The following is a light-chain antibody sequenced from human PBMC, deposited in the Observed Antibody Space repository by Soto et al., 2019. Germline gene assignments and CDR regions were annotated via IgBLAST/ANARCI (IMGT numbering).Light chain of an antibody. V-gene: IGKV3-20*01. CDR3: HQCANSPPWR. CDR2: GAS. CDR1: QSVSSSY. J-gene: IGKJ1*01. Sequence: ENGLTQSPGTLSLSPGERATLSCRASQSVSSSYLAWYQQKPGQAPRLLIYGASSRATGIPDRFNGSGSGTDFTLTISRLEPEDFAVYYCHQCANSPPWRFGQRSK.